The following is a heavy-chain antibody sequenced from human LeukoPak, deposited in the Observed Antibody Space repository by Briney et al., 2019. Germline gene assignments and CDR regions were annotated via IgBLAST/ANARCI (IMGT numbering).Heavy chain of an antibody. CDR1: GGSISSGDYY. Sequence: SETLSLTCTVSGGSISSGDYYWSWIRQPPGKGLEWIGYIYYSGSTYYNPSLKSRVTISVDTSKNQFSLKLSSVTAADTAVYYCASRVHYDILTGQNWFDPWGQGTLVTVSS. CDR3: ASRVHYDILTGQNWFDP. V-gene: IGHV4-30-4*01. CDR2: IYYSGST. J-gene: IGHJ5*02. D-gene: IGHD3-9*01.